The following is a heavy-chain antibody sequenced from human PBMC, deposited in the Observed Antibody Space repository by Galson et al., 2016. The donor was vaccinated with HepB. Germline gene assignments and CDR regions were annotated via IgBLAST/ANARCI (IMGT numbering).Heavy chain of an antibody. J-gene: IGHJ3*02. Sequence: SLRLSCAASGFTFSSYSMHWVRRAPGKGLEYVSGINSNGGRTYYTDPVKGRFTLSRDNSKNTVYLQMSSLRIEDTAVYFCVKEGYQELSDGAFDIWGQGTMVTVSS. V-gene: IGHV3-64D*06. CDR1: GFTFSSYS. CDR3: VKEGYQELSDGAFDI. D-gene: IGHD2-2*01. CDR2: INSNGGRT.